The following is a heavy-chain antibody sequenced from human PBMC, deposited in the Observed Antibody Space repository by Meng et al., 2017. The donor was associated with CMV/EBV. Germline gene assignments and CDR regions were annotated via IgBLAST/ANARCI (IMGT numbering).Heavy chain of an antibody. CDR1: GFTFSDYY. CDR3: ARAGVAAAGTFGY. CDR2: ISSSSSYT. D-gene: IGHD6-13*01. J-gene: IGHJ4*02. Sequence: QVQRVECGGGLGKPGGSLRLSCAASGFTFSDYYMSWSRQAPGKGLEWVSYISSSSSYTNYADSVKGRFTISRDNAKNSLYLQMNSLRAEDTAVYYCARAGVAAAGTFGYWGQGTLVTVSS. V-gene: IGHV3-11*05.